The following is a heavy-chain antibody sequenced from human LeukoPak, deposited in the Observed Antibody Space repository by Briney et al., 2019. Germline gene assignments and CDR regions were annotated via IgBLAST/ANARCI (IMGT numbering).Heavy chain of an antibody. CDR1: GGSISSYY. CDR2: IYYSGST. CDR3: ARAHKLNAFDI. J-gene: IGHJ3*02. Sequence: SETLSLTCTVSGGSISSYYWSWIRQPPGKGLEWIGYIYYSGSTNYNPSLKSRATIAVDTSKNQFSLKLSSVPAADTAVYYCARAHKLNAFDIWGQGTMVTVSS. V-gene: IGHV4-59*08. D-gene: IGHD1-1*01.